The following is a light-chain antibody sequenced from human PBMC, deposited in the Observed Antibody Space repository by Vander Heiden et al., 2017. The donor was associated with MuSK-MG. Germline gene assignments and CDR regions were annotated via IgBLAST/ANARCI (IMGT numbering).Light chain of an antibody. V-gene: IGLV2-14*03. CDR2: DVT. CDR3: RSYTPSCSCVL. Sequence: QPALTQPASVSGSPGQSITIACTGTSSDIGGYNYVSWYQHHPGKAPQLVIYDVTIRPSGISTRISASKSGNTASLTIAGLHADDDADYYCRSYTPSCSCVLFGGGTKRTVL. CDR1: SSDIGGYNY. J-gene: IGLJ2*01.